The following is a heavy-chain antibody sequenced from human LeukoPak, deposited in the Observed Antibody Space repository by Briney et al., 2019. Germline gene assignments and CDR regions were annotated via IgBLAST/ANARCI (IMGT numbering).Heavy chain of an antibody. CDR2: IYTCGSP. D-gene: IGHD2-8*01. Sequence: SETLSLPCTVSGDSITSGIYYGTWICQPAGEGLVWDGRIYTCGSPDYNASLKSRVTISMDTSKNQFSLKLNSVTAADTAVYYCTRSRERYCSYGACYIDLQARWGQGTPVTVSS. J-gene: IGHJ4*02. CDR1: GDSITSGIYY. CDR3: TRSRERYCSYGACYIDLQAR. V-gene: IGHV4-61*02.